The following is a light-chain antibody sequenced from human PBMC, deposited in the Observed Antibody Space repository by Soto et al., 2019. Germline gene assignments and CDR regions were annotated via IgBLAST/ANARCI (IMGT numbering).Light chain of an antibody. CDR3: QQYSHLIT. CDR2: DAS. J-gene: IGKJ5*01. V-gene: IGKV1-33*01. Sequence: IQMTQSPSSLSASVVDRVTVTFRAGQSISRYLNWYQQKLGKAPKLLIYDASNLETGVPSRFSGSGSGTDFTFTISSLQPEDIATYYCQQYSHLITFGRGTRLEIK. CDR1: QSISRY.